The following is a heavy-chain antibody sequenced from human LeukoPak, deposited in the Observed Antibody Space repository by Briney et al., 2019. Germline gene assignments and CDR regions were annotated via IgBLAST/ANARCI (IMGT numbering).Heavy chain of an antibody. Sequence: ASVKVSCKASGYTFTGYYMHWVRQAPGQGLEWMGWINPNSGGTNYAQKFQGRVTMTRDTSISTAYMELSRLGSDDTAVYYCARAEYYYDSSGYYYWGQGTLVTVSS. D-gene: IGHD3-22*01. CDR1: GYTFTGYY. CDR2: INPNSGGT. J-gene: IGHJ4*02. CDR3: ARAEYYYDSSGYYY. V-gene: IGHV1-2*02.